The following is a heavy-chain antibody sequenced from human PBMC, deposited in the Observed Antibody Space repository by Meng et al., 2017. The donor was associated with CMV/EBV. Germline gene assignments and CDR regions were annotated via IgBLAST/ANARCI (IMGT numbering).Heavy chain of an antibody. Sequence: GGSLKISCAASGFTFDDYAMHWVRQAPGKGLEWVSGISWNSGSIGYADSVKGRFTISRDNAKNSLYLQMNSLRAEDTAVYYCARDSGYDFSGLDYWGQGTLVTVSS. CDR1: GFTFDDYA. V-gene: IGHV3-9*01. CDR3: ARDSGYDFSGLDY. D-gene: IGHD5-12*01. CDR2: ISWNSGSI. J-gene: IGHJ4*02.